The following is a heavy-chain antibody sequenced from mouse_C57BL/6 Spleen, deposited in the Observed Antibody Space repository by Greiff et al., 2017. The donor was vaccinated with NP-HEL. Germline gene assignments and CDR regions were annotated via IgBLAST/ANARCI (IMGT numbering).Heavy chain of an antibody. CDR2: IDPSDSYT. D-gene: IGHD2-5*01. V-gene: IGHV1-69*01. CDR3: ARSLYSNYYFDY. CDR1: GYTFTSYW. J-gene: IGHJ2*01. Sequence: QVQLKQPGAELVMPGASVKLSCKASGYTFTSYWMHWVKQRPGQGLEWIGEIDPSDSYTNYNQKFKGKSTLTVDKSSSTAYMQLSSLTSEDSAVYYCARSLYSNYYFDYWGQGTTLTVSS.